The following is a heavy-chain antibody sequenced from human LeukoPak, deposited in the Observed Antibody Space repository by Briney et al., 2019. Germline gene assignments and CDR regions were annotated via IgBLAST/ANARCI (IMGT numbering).Heavy chain of an antibody. D-gene: IGHD4-17*01. V-gene: IGHV4-39*07. CDR3: ARGKAVTTSFDS. CDR1: GGSISGSTYF. Sequence: PSETLSLTCTVSGGSISGSTYFWGWIRQPPAKGLEWIGSIYNSGITYYNPSLKSRVTISLDTSKNQFSLKMSFVTAADTAVYYCARGKAVTTSFDSWGQGTLVNVSS. J-gene: IGHJ4*02. CDR2: IYNSGIT.